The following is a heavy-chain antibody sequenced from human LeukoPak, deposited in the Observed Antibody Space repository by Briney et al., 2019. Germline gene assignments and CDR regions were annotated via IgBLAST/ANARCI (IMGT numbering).Heavy chain of an antibody. J-gene: IGHJ4*02. V-gene: IGHV3-30*18. CDR1: GITFSSFG. CDR2: ISYDGNNK. CDR3: AKDRYYYGSGTYPLDY. D-gene: IGHD3-10*01. Sequence: GGSLRLSCAASGITFSSFGMHWARQAPGKGLEWLAIISYDGNNKYYADSVKGRFTISRDNSKNTVYLQINSLRAEDTAVYYCAKDRYYYGSGTYPLDYWGQGTLVTVSS.